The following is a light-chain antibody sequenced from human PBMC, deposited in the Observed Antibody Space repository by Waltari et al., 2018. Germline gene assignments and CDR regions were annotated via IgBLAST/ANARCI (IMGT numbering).Light chain of an antibody. J-gene: IGKJ1*01. CDR2: KAS. CDR3: QQYNTYPLT. Sequence: DIQMTQSPSTLSASVGDRVTLTCRASQNINSWLAWYQQKPGKAPKFMLYKASRLESGVPSRCSGSGSATEFTLTISILQPDDFGTYYCQQYNTYPLTFGQGTKVEIK. V-gene: IGKV1-5*03. CDR1: QNINSW.